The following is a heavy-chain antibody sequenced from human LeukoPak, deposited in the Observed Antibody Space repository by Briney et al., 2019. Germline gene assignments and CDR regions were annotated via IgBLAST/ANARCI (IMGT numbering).Heavy chain of an antibody. J-gene: IGHJ4*02. CDR2: IYYSGST. CDR3: AKQQWLVRGAFDY. V-gene: IGHV4-39*01. CDR1: GGSISSSSYY. D-gene: IGHD6-19*01. Sequence: SETLSLTCTVSGGSISSSSYYWGWIRQPPGKGLEWIGSIYYSGSTYYNPSLKSRVTISVDTSKNQFSLKLSSVTAADTAVYYCAKQQWLVRGAFDYWGQGTLVTVSS.